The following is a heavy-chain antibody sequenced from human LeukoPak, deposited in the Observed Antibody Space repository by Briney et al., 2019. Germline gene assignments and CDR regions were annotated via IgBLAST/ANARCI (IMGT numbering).Heavy chain of an antibody. V-gene: IGHV1-46*01. Sequence: ASVKVSCKASGYTFTSYYIHWVRQAPGQGLEWMGVINPSDETTTYAQKFQGRVTMTRDTSTSTVYMELSSLTSEDTAVYYCARGSHDSSGYFSKAYSFDYWGQGTLVTVSS. J-gene: IGHJ4*02. CDR3: ARGSHDSSGYFSKAYSFDY. CDR1: GYTFTSYY. CDR2: INPSDETT. D-gene: IGHD3-22*01.